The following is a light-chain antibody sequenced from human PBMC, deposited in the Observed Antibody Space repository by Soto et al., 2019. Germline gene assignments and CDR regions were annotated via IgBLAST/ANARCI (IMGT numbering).Light chain of an antibody. CDR1: SSDVGGYKY. V-gene: IGLV2-14*01. CDR3: GSYTSSDTPYV. CDR2: VVS. J-gene: IGLJ1*01. Sequence: QSALTQPASVSGSPGQSITISCTGTSSDVGGYKYVSWYQHHPDKAPKLIISVVSNRPSGVSNRFSGSKSGNTASLTISGLQAEDEAEYYCGSYTSSDTPYVFGTGTKLTVL.